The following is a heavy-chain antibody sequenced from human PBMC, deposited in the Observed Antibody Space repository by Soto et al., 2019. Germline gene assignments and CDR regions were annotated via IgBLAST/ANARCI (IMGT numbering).Heavy chain of an antibody. CDR2: IFRDGNTK. J-gene: IGHJ4*02. CDR1: GFSFSNYG. Sequence: QVHLAESGGGVVQPGGSLTLSCAASGFSFSNYGMHWVRQAPGKGLEWVAAIFRDGNTKQYADSVKGRFSVSRDNSQNTLYLQMNSLRTEDTAVYDCTNLRASFNFDYWGQGSLVTVSS. V-gene: IGHV3-33*06. CDR3: TNLRASFNFDY.